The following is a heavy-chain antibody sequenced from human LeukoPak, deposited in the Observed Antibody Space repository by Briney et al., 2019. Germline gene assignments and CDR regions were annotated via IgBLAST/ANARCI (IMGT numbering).Heavy chain of an antibody. CDR1: GFTFSNSK. D-gene: IGHD2-21*02. CDR3: ARATTNYCGGDCLGSY. V-gene: IGHV3-30*04. J-gene: IGHJ4*02. Sequence: PGTSLRLSRVASGFTFSNSKMHWVRQAPGKGLEWVAVISSDGTNKHYADSVQGRLSISRDNSKNTLYLQMSSLTTEDTAVYYCARATTNYCGGDCLGSYWGQGTLVTVSS. CDR2: ISSDGTNK.